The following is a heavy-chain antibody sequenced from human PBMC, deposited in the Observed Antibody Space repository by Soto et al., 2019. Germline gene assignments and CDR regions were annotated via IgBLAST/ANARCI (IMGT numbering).Heavy chain of an antibody. D-gene: IGHD3-3*01. CDR2: ISGYNGNT. Sequence: GASVKVSCKASGYTFTNYGIIWVRQAPGQGLEWMGWISGYNGNTNSAQKFQGRVTMTTDTSTSTAYMELRSLKSDDTAVYYCASAKTIFGVVPVGHFDIWVQGTMVSVS. V-gene: IGHV1-18*01. CDR3: ASAKTIFGVVPVGHFDI. J-gene: IGHJ3*02. CDR1: GYTFTNYG.